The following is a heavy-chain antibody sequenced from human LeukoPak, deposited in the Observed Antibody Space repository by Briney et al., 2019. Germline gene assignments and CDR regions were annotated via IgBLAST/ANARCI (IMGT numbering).Heavy chain of an antibody. J-gene: IGHJ6*02. V-gene: IGHV1-18*01. Sequence: GASVKVSCKASDFSFTSYGMSWVRQAPGQGLEWMGWISAYNGSTKYAQELQGRVTMTTDTSTGTAYMELRSLRPDDTAVYYCARDLTSNVAVTEYHYYAMDVWGQGTTVTVSS. D-gene: IGHD6-19*01. CDR2: ISAYNGST. CDR3: ARDLTSNVAVTEYHYYAMDV. CDR1: DFSFTSYG.